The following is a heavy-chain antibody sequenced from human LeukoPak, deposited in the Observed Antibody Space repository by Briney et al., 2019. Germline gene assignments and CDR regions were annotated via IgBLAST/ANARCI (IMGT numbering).Heavy chain of an antibody. Sequence: SSETLSLTCTVSGGSISSGGYYWSWIRQPPGKGLEWIGYIYHSGSTYYNPSLKSRVTISVDRSKNQFSLKLSSVTAADTAVYYCARDQQLFGSYAFDYWGQGTLVTVSS. D-gene: IGHD1-26*01. V-gene: IGHV4-30-2*01. CDR2: IYHSGST. CDR3: ARDQQLFGSYAFDY. J-gene: IGHJ4*02. CDR1: GGSISSGGYY.